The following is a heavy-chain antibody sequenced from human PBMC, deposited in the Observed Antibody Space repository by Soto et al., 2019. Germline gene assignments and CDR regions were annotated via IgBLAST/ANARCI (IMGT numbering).Heavy chain of an antibody. CDR2: IWVDGSDK. D-gene: IGHD3-16*01. CDR1: GCAFSPYR. CDR3: AGDRPQEKRLPGY. V-gene: IGHV3-33*01. Sequence: PLRLSCAACGCAFSPYRIHRVRQAPGKGLGWVAAIWVDGSDKKYADYVKGRLTVSRDNSKNTLYLQMNSLRAEDTAVYYCAGDRPQEKRLPGYWGQGTMVRVS. J-gene: IGHJ4*02.